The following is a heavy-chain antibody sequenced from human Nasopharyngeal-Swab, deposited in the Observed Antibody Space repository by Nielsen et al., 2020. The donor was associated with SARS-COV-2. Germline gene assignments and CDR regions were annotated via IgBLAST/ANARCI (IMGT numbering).Heavy chain of an antibody. D-gene: IGHD6-13*01. J-gene: IGHJ6*02. Sequence: GESLKISCAASGFTFSSYGMHWVRQAPGKGLEWVAVISYDGSNKYYADSVKGRFTISRDNSKNTLYLQMNSLRAEDTAVYYCAKDRYSSSWYDYYYYGMDVWGQGTTVTVSS. V-gene: IGHV3-30*18. CDR1: GFTFSSYG. CDR3: AKDRYSSSWYDYYYYGMDV. CDR2: ISYDGSNK.